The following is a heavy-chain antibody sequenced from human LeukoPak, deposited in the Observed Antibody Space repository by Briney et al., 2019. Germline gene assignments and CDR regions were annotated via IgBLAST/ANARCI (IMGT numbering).Heavy chain of an antibody. CDR3: ATYLYKSLDY. J-gene: IGHJ4*02. CDR1: GGSFSGYY. D-gene: IGHD3-10*01. CDR2: INHSGST. Sequence: SETLSLTCAVYGGSFSGYYWSWIRQPPGRGLEWIGEINHSGSTNYNPSLKSRVTISVDTSKNQFSLKLSSVTAADTAVYYCATYLYKSLDYWGQGTLVTVSS. V-gene: IGHV4-34*01.